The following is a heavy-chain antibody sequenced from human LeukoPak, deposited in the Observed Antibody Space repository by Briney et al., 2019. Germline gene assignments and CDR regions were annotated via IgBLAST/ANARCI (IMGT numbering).Heavy chain of an antibody. Sequence: GTSVTVSCTASGFTFTSTAVQWVRQARGQRLEWIGWILVGSGNTNYAQMFQERVTLTWDVSTSTAYMVLSSLRSEDTAIYYCASDPPYTSSSAWWGQGTLVTVSP. CDR3: ASDPPYTSSSAW. V-gene: IGHV1-58*01. D-gene: IGHD2-2*01. CDR2: ILVGSGNT. CDR1: GFTFTSTA. J-gene: IGHJ4*02.